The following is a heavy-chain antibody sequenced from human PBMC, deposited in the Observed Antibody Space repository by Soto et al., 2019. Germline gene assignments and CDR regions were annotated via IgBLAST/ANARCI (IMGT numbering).Heavy chain of an antibody. Sequence: ASVKVSCKASGYTFTSYYMHWVRQAPGQGLEWMGIINPSGGSTSYAQKFQGRVTMTRDTSTSTVYMELSSLRSEDTAVYYCASGESGIAAGSPGYFQYWGQGTLVTVSS. V-gene: IGHV1-46*01. CDR3: ASGESGIAAGSPGYFQY. J-gene: IGHJ1*01. D-gene: IGHD6-13*01. CDR2: INPSGGST. CDR1: GYTFTSYY.